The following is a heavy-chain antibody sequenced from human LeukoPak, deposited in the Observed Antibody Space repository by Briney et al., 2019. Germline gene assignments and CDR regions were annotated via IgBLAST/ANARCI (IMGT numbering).Heavy chain of an antibody. CDR2: INPNSGGT. Sequence: GASVKVSCKASGYTFTGYYMHWVRQAPGQGLEWMGWINPNSGGTNYAQKFQGRVTMTRDTSISTAYMELSRLRSDDTAVYYCARVDTAMVTYFDYWGQGTLVTVSS. V-gene: IGHV1-2*02. J-gene: IGHJ4*02. CDR1: GYTFTGYY. D-gene: IGHD5-18*01. CDR3: ARVDTAMVTYFDY.